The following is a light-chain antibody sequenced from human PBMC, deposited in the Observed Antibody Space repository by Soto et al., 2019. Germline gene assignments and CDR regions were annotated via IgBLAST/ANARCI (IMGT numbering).Light chain of an antibody. CDR3: SSYTSGSALYV. CDR2: EVS. V-gene: IGLV2-14*01. J-gene: IGLJ1*01. Sequence: QSALTQPASVSGSPGQSITISCTGTSSDVGTYNYVSWYQQHSGKAPKLMIYEVSNRPSGVSNRFSGSKSGNTASLTISGLQAEDEADYYCSSYTSGSALYVFGTGTKVTVL. CDR1: SSDVGTYNY.